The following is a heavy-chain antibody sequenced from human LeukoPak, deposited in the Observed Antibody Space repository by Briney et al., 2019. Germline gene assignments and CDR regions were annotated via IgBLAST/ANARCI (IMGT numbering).Heavy chain of an antibody. V-gene: IGHV1-8*03. CDR2: KNPNRCNP. D-gene: IGHD3-9*01. CDR3: ARVFKRQGIDP. CDR1: GYTFTSYD. J-gene: IGHJ5*02. Sequence: GASVTVSSQASGYTFTSYDINWVRLPTGLGPESLGWKNPNRCNPGSAQQFQGRVTITMHPSTRTAYLGPRGPRSEDSTVYYCARVFKRQGIDPGGQGTLVTVSS.